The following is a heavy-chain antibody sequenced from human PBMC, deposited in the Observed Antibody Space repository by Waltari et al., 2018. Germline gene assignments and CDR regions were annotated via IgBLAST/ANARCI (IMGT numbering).Heavy chain of an antibody. J-gene: IGHJ4*02. D-gene: IGHD2-2*02. CDR3: STGYTRTWHDGY. CDR2: IKSKKNGETT. V-gene: IGHV3-15*01. Sequence: EVQLVESGGGLVKQGGSSRRSGAATGFTFSSAWMSWVRQAPGKGLEWVGLIKSKKNGETTDYAAPVKGRFTISRDDSQNTLYLQIRSLKTEDTAVYFCSTGYTRTWHDGYWGQGTLVTVSS. CDR1: GFTFSSAW.